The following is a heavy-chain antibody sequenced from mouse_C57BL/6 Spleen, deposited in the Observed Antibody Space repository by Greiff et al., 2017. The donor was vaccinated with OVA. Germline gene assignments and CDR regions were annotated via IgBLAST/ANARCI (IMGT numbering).Heavy chain of an antibody. J-gene: IGHJ1*03. CDR1: GYTFTSYW. CDR3: ARRDYYGSSWYFDV. Sequence: VQLQQPGAELVKPGASVKLSCKASGYTFTSYWMQWVKQRPGQGLEWIGEIDPSDSYTNYNQKFTGKATLTVDTSSSTAYMQLSSLTSEDSAVYYCARRDYYGSSWYFDVWGTGTTVTVSS. D-gene: IGHD1-1*01. V-gene: IGHV1-50*01. CDR2: IDPSDSYT.